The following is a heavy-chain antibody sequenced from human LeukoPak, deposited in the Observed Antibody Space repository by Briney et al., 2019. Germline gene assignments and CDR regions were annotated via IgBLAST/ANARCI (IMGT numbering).Heavy chain of an antibody. CDR3: ARAPTTVNY. CDR2: INHSGST. J-gene: IGHJ4*02. V-gene: IGHV4-34*01. D-gene: IGHD4-17*01. Sequence: SETLSLTCTVSGVSISSYYWSWIRQPPGKGLEWIGEINHSGSTNYNPSLKSRVTISVDTSKNQFSLKLSSVAAADTAVYYCARAPTTVNYWGQGTLVTVSS. CDR1: GVSISSYY.